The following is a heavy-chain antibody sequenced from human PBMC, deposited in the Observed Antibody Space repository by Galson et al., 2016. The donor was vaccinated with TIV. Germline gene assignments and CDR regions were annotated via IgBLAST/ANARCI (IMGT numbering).Heavy chain of an antibody. CDR3: ATYGSGRQASFDF. D-gene: IGHD3-10*01. CDR2: IDPSGGST. J-gene: IGHJ4*02. V-gene: IGHV1-46*03. CDR1: GYTFTRYY. Sequence: SVKVSCKASGYTFTRYYMHWMRQAPGQGLEWMGVIDPSGGSTTYAQKFQGRVTMTRDTSTSTAYMELSSLTSEDTAVYYCATYGSGRQASFDFWGQGTLVTVSS.